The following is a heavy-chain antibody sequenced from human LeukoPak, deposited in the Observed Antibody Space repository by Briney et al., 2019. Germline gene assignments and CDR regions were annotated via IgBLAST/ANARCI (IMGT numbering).Heavy chain of an antibody. J-gene: IGHJ3*02. CDR1: GYTLTELS. CDR3: ATDRYSSGWYGDAFDI. D-gene: IGHD6-19*01. Sequence: ASVKVSCKVSGYTLTELSMHWVRQAPGKGLEWMGGFDPEDGETIYAQKFQGRVTMTEDTSTDTAYMELSSLRSEDTAVYYCATDRYSSGWYGDAFDIWGQRTMVTVSS. CDR2: FDPEDGET. V-gene: IGHV1-24*01.